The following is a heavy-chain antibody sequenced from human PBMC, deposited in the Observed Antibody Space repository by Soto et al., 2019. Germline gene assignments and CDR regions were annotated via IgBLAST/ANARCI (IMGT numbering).Heavy chain of an antibody. CDR1: GGSISSSNW. J-gene: IGHJ5*02. CDR3: ARAGADIPMVRGPFDP. V-gene: IGHV4-4*02. CDR2: IYHSGST. Sequence: QVQLQESGPGLVKPSGTLSLTCAVSGGSISSSNWWSWVRQPPGKGLEWIGEIYHSGSTNYNPSLESRGTISVDKSKNPFSLKLRSVTAADTAVYYCARAGADIPMVRGPFDPWGQGTLVTVSS. D-gene: IGHD3-10*01.